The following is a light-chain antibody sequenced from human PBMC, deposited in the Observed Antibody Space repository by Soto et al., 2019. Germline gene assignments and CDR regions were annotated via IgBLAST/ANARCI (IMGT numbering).Light chain of an antibody. CDR1: QDINTY. V-gene: IGKV1-33*01. CDR2: DAS. CDR3: QHYDKLLLT. Sequence: DIQMTQSPSSLSASVGDRVTITCQASQDINTYLNWYQQKPGKAPKLLIYDASKLETGVPSRFSGGGSGTDFTLTVTSLQPEDIATYFCQHYDKLLLTFGGGTKVEL. J-gene: IGKJ4*01.